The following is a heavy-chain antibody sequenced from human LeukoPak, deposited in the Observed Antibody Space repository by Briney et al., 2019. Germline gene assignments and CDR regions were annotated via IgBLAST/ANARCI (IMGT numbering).Heavy chain of an antibody. D-gene: IGHD2-15*01. CDR3: ATGPYVVGDPPQWYYYYMDV. Sequence: ESSVKVSCKASGNTFSNYAISWVRQAPGQGLEWMGGLIPTFDTAHYSQKFRGRVTITTDESTTTAYMELSSLRSEDTAVCYCATGPYVVGDPPQWYYYYMDVWGKGTTVTVSS. CDR2: LIPTFDTA. J-gene: IGHJ6*03. CDR1: GNTFSNYA. V-gene: IGHV1-69*05.